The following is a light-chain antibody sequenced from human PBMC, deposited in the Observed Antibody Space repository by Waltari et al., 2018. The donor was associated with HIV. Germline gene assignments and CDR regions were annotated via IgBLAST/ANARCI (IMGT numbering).Light chain of an antibody. J-gene: IGKJ1*01. CDR1: QNVLYSSNNKNY. V-gene: IGKV4-1*01. Sequence: DIVMTQSQDSLAVSLGERATIDCESTQNVLYSSNNKNYLAWYQQKPRQPPKLLIYWASTRASSVPERFSGSGSGTDFTLTISSLQAEDVAIYYCQQYLNTPWTFGQGTKVEVK. CDR3: QQYLNTPWT. CDR2: WAS.